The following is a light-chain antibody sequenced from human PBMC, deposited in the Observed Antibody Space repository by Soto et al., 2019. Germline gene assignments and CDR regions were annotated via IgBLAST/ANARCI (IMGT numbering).Light chain of an antibody. CDR2: DVS. CDR3: QQCNTSWT. J-gene: IGKJ1*01. V-gene: IGKV1-5*01. Sequence: DIQMTQSPSTLSASVGDRVTITCRASQSISTWLAWYQQKPGKAPKLLIYDVSSLESGVPSRFSGSGSGTEFTLTISSLQPDDFATYYCQQCNTSWTFGQGTKVDIK. CDR1: QSISTW.